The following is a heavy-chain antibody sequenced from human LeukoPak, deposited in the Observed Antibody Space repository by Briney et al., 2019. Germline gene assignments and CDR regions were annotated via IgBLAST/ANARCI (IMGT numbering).Heavy chain of an antibody. J-gene: IGHJ4*02. V-gene: IGHV3-7*01. D-gene: IGHD3-10*01. CDR2: IKQDGSDK. CDR1: GFTFSSYW. Sequence: GGSLRLSCAASGFTFSSYWMSWVRRAPGKGLEWVANIKQDGSDKYYVDSVKGRFTISRDNAKNSLYLQMNTLRAEDTAVYYCARDYYGSGSYEDYWGQGTLDTVSS. CDR3: ARDYYGSGSYEDY.